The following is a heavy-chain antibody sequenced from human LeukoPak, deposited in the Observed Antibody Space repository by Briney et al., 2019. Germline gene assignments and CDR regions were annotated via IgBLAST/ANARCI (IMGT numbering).Heavy chain of an antibody. Sequence: RASVKVSCKASGYTFTSYAMHWVRQAPGQRLEWMGWSNAGNGNTKYSQEFQGRVTITRDTSASTAYMELSSLRSEDTAVYYCATESPRRQYYYDPNWFDPWGQGTLVTVSS. CDR3: ATESPRRQYYYDPNWFDP. CDR2: SNAGNGNT. CDR1: GYTFTSYA. D-gene: IGHD3-22*01. J-gene: IGHJ5*02. V-gene: IGHV1-3*02.